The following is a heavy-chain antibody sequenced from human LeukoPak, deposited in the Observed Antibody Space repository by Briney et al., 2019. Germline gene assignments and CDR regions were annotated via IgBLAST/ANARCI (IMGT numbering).Heavy chain of an antibody. CDR3: AREVYGSGSYYADY. V-gene: IGHV4-39*07. Sequence: SETLSLTCTVSNGYISNSNFYWGWIRQPPGKGLEWIGSIYHSGSTYYNPSLKSRVTISVDTSKNQFSLKLSSVTAADTAVYYCAREVYGSGSYYADYWGQGTLATVSS. CDR2: IYHSGST. J-gene: IGHJ4*02. CDR1: NGYISNSNFY. D-gene: IGHD3-10*01.